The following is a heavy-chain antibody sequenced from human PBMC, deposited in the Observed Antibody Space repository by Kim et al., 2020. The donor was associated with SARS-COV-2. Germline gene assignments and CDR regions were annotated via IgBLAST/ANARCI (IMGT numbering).Heavy chain of an antibody. D-gene: IGHD5-12*01. CDR3: ARVQSMATRAWGTDY. V-gene: IGHV3-30*07. J-gene: IGHJ4*02. Sequence: DAVKGRFTISRDNSKNTLYLQMSSRRAEDTAVYYCARVQSMATRAWGTDYWGQGTLVTVSS.